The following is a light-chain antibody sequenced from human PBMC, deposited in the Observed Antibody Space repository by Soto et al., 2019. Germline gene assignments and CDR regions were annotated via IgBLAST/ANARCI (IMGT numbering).Light chain of an antibody. V-gene: IGLV2-14*01. Sequence: QSALTQPASVSGSPGQSITISCTGTSTDIGGYNYVSWYQQHPGQAPKLMIYGVTNRPSGVSNRFSGSKSGNTASLTISGLQTEDEADYYCNSYAGSNSFVFGTGTKLTVL. J-gene: IGLJ1*01. CDR1: STDIGGYNY. CDR2: GVT. CDR3: NSYAGSNSFV.